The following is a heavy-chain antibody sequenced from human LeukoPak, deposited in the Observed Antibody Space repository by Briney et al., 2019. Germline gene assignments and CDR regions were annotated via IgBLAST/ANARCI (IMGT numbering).Heavy chain of an antibody. Sequence: PSETLSLTCAVSGGSIRSTLYYWAWIRQPPGKGLEWIGNVYYTGNTYYNPSLKSRVTISVDTSKNQFSLTLSSVTAADTAIYYCARDPHHDDDADEGFDYWGQGTLVTVSS. D-gene: IGHD3-16*01. CDR3: ARDPHHDDDADEGFDY. J-gene: IGHJ4*02. CDR1: GGSIRSTLYY. V-gene: IGHV4-39*07. CDR2: VYYTGNT.